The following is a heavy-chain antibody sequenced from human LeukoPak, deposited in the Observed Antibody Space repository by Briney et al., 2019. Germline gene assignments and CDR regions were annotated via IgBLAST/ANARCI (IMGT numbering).Heavy chain of an antibody. D-gene: IGHD3-22*01. CDR2: IYHSGST. Sequence: PSQTLSLTCAVSGGSISSGGYSWSWIRQPPGKGLEWIGYIYHSGSTYYNPSLKSRVTISVDRSKNQFSLKLSSVTAADTAVYYCARGDYYDSSGFDNWGQGTLVTVSS. V-gene: IGHV4-30-2*01. CDR3: ARGDYYDSSGFDN. CDR1: GGSISSGGYS. J-gene: IGHJ4*02.